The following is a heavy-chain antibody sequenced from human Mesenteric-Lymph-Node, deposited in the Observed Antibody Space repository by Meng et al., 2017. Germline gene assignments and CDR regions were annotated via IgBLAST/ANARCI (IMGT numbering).Heavy chain of an antibody. J-gene: IGHJ5*02. V-gene: IGHV4-31*03. CDR2: IYYRGST. Sequence: QVQLQESGPGLVKPSQTLSLTCTVSGGSISSNGYYWNWIRLHPGKGLEWIGYIYYRGSTQYNPSLKSRVTISLDTSKNQFSLQLSSVTAADTAVYYCARSYYYDRSGLNWFDPWGQGILVTVSS. D-gene: IGHD3-22*01. CDR3: ARSYYYDRSGLNWFDP. CDR1: GGSISSNGYY.